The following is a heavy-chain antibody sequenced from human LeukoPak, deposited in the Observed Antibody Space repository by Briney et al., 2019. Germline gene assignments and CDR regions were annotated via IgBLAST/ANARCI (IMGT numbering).Heavy chain of an antibody. CDR2: TYYSGST. V-gene: IGHV4-59*08. CDR3: ARHDRGARFFH. CDR1: GGSISSYY. J-gene: IGHJ4*02. D-gene: IGHD3-3*01. Sequence: SETLSLTCTVSGGSISSYYWSWIRQPPGKGLEWIGYTYYSGSTNYNPSLKSRVTISVDTSKNQFSLKLSSVTAADTAVYYCARHDRGARFFHWGQGTLVTVSS.